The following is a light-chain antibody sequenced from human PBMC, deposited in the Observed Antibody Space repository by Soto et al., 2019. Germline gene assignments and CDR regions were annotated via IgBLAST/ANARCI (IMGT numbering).Light chain of an antibody. CDR2: EVS. CDR1: SSDVDAYNY. Sequence: SAVSHLGSACRSPWRPVHKNCTGNSSDVDAYNYVSWYQQLPGKAPKLIIYEVSKRPSGVPDRFSGSKSGNTASLTVSGLQAEDDADYYCTYYAGTYCLFYGLGTVTKSTVL. J-gene: IGLJ1*01. V-gene: IGLV2-8*02. CDR3: TYYAGTYCLFYG.